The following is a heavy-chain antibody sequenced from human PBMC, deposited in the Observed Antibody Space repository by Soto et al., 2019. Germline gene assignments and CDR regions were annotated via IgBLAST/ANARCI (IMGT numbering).Heavy chain of an antibody. V-gene: IGHV1-3*05. CDR1: GYTFTGYA. Sequence: QVQLVQSGAEEKKPGASVKVSCKASGYTFTGYAMHWVRQAPGQRLEWMGWINAGNGNTKYSQKFQGRVTITRDTSASTAYMDLSSLRTEDTAVYYCARAVAVPADFDYWGQGTLVTXSS. D-gene: IGHD6-19*01. CDR2: INAGNGNT. CDR3: ARAVAVPADFDY. J-gene: IGHJ4*02.